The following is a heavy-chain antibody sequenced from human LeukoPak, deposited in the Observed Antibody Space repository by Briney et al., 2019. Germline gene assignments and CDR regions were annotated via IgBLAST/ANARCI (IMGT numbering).Heavy chain of an antibody. CDR3: AKDNIVVVPAAMRMVY. Sequence: PGGSLRLSCAASGFTVSSNYMSWVRRAPGKGLEWVSVIYSGGSTYYADSVKGRFTISRDNSKNTLYLQMNSLRAEDTAVYYCAKDNIVVVPAAMRMVYWGQGTLVTVSS. CDR2: IYSGGST. V-gene: IGHV3-53*01. J-gene: IGHJ4*02. D-gene: IGHD2-2*01. CDR1: GFTVSSNY.